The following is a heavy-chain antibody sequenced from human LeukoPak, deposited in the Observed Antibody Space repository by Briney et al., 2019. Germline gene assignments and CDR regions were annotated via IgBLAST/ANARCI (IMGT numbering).Heavy chain of an antibody. CDR1: GFTFSGSS. J-gene: IGHJ4*02. Sequence: GGSLRFSCAASGFTFSGSSMHWVRQASGKGLEWVGRIRTKTYNYATAYGASVKGRFTLSRDDSKNTAYLQMNSLKTEDTAAYYCTRSDSGSYQMDFDYWGQGTLVTVSS. CDR2: IRTKTYNYAT. CDR3: TRSDSGSYQMDFDY. D-gene: IGHD1-26*01. V-gene: IGHV3-73*01.